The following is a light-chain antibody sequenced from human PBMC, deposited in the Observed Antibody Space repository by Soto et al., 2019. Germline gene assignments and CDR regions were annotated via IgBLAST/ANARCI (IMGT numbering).Light chain of an antibody. J-gene: IGKJ2*01. CDR2: WAS. CDR1: QTVFHSSYNKDF. CDR3: QQYYSSVT. Sequence: DIVMTQSPDSLTVSLGDRATINCKSSQTVFHSSYNKDFVAWYQQKPGQPPKLLFYWASTRESGVPARFSGGGSGTDFFLTISSLQPEDVAVYYCQQYYSSVTFGQGTKVDIK. V-gene: IGKV4-1*01.